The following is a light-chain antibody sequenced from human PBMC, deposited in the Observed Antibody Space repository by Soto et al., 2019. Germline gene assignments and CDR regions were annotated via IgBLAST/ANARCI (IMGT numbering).Light chain of an antibody. CDR3: QKYDTSPPLT. Sequence: EIVLTQSPGTLSLSPGDRATLSCRASQSVRSNYLAWYQQKPGQAPRLLLYGASSRATGIPDRFSGSGSGTDFTLTISRLEPEEFAVYYCQKYDTSPPLTFGGGTKVEIK. J-gene: IGKJ4*01. V-gene: IGKV3-20*01. CDR2: GAS. CDR1: QSVRSNY.